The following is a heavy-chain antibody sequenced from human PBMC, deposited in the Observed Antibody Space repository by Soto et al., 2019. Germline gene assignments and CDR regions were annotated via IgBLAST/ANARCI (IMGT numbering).Heavy chain of an antibody. CDR2: IYESGST. D-gene: IGHD2-2*01. V-gene: IGHV4-38-2*02. Sequence: PSENLSLTCSVSGDTISNTYYWGWIRRPPGKGLEWIGTIYESGSTYYNPSLHRRVIMSVDTSKNQFSLKLTSVTAADTAVYFCARVKAEIVVVPSLFYPLNCFHPPGPGIHVTGS. CDR3: ARVKAEIVVVPSLFYPLNCFHP. CDR1: GDTISNTYY. J-gene: IGHJ5*02.